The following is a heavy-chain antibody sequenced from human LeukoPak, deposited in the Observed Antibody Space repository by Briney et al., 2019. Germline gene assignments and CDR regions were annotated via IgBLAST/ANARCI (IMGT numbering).Heavy chain of an antibody. CDR1: GFTFDDYG. V-gene: IGHV3-20*04. Sequence: GGSLRLSCAASGFTFDDYGMSWVRQAPGKGLEWVSGINWNGGSTGHADSVKGRFTISRDNAKNSLYLQMNSLRAEDTALYYCARPYSSSWYYDGFDYWGQGTLVTVSS. J-gene: IGHJ4*02. CDR2: INWNGGST. CDR3: ARPYSSSWYYDGFDY. D-gene: IGHD6-13*01.